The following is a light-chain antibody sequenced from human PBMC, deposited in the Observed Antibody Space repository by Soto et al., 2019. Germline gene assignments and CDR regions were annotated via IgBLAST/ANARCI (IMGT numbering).Light chain of an antibody. CDR3: QSYDSSLSGVV. Sequence: QSVLTQPPSVSGAPGQRVTISCTGSSSNIGAGYDVHWYQQVPGKAPKLLIYGNSNRPSGVPDRFSGSKSGTSASLAITGLQAEDEADFYCQSYDSSLSGVVFGGGTKVTVL. CDR2: GNS. CDR1: SSNIGAGYD. V-gene: IGLV1-40*01. J-gene: IGLJ2*01.